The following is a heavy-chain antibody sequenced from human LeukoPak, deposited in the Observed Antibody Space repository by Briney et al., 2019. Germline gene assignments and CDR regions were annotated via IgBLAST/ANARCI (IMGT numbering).Heavy chain of an antibody. CDR1: GGSISYYY. J-gene: IGHJ6*02. V-gene: IGHV4-59*01. CDR2: IYYSGTT. D-gene: IGHD4-17*01. CDR3: AREDPQTTVPEGMDV. Sequence: PSETLSLTCTVSGGSISYYYWSWIRQSPGEGLEWSGYIYYSGTTNYNPSLKSRVAISVDTSKSQFSLQLRSVTAADTAVYYCAREDPQTTVPEGMDVWGQGTTVTVSS.